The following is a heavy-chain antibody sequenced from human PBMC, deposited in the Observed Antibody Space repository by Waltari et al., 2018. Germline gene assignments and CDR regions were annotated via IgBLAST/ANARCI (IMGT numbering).Heavy chain of an antibody. CDR1: GNSFTNYW. V-gene: IGHV5-51*01. Sequence: VQLVQSGAEVKKPGESLKISCKVSGNSFTNYWIGWVRQLPGKGLEWMGIIYPDDSETRYSPSFQGQVTISADKSISTAYLQWSSLKASDTAMYYCAEVNYDSSGLAFDIWGHGTMVTVSS. J-gene: IGHJ3*02. D-gene: IGHD3-22*01. CDR2: IYPDDSET. CDR3: AEVNYDSSGLAFDI.